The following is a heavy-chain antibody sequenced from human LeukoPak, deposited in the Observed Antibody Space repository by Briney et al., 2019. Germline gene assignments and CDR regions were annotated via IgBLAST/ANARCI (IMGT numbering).Heavy chain of an antibody. CDR3: ARHDSSGYYYYYYGMGV. J-gene: IGHJ6*02. Sequence: PSETLSLTCTVSGGSISSSSYYWGWIRQPPGKGLEWIGSIYYSGSTYYNPSLKSRVTISVDTSKNQFSLKLSSVTAADTAVYYCARHDSSGYYYYYYGMGVWGQGTTVTVS. CDR1: GGSISSSSYY. CDR2: IYYSGST. D-gene: IGHD3-22*01. V-gene: IGHV4-39*01.